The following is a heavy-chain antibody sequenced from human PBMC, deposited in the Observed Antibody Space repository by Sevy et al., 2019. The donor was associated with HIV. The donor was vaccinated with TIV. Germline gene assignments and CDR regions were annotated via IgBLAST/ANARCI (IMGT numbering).Heavy chain of an antibody. J-gene: IGHJ4*01. D-gene: IGHD1-26*01. V-gene: IGHV3-30-3*01. CDR1: GFAFSSHA. CDR2: ISYEGTET. Sequence: GGSLRLSCAASGFAFSSHAMHWVRQAPGKGLEWVAVISYEGTETFYTASVEGRFTISRDNSKNMLSLQINSLKPEDTAVYYCARDGGYSIKWYPLYWGHGTLVTVSS. CDR3: ARDGGYSIKWYPLY.